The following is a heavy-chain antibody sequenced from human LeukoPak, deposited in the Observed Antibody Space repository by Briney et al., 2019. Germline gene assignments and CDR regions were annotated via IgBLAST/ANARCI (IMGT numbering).Heavy chain of an antibody. CDR3: ARAGMRWLQLKDEYFQH. D-gene: IGHD5-24*01. CDR1: GYTFTRHY. J-gene: IGHJ1*01. Sequence: PPASVKVSCKASGYTFTRHYIHWVRQAPGQGLEWMGIMSPGGGSTSYPQKFQGRVTMTRDTSTSTVYMELSSLRSEDTAVYYCARAGMRWLQLKDEYFQHWGQGTLVTVSS. V-gene: IGHV1-46*01. CDR2: MSPGGGST.